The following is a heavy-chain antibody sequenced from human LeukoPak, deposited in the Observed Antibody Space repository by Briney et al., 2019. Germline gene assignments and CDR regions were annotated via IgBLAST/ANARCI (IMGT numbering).Heavy chain of an antibody. J-gene: IGHJ4*02. CDR3: ARDSSPSAAGTGG. CDR1: GGSISSYY. Sequence: SETLSLTCTVSGGSISSYYWSWIRQPPGKGLEWIGYIYYSGSTNYNPSLKSRVTISVDTSKNQFSLKLSSVTAADTAVYYCARDSSPSAAGTGGWGQGTLVTVSS. V-gene: IGHV4-59*01. D-gene: IGHD6-13*01. CDR2: IYYSGST.